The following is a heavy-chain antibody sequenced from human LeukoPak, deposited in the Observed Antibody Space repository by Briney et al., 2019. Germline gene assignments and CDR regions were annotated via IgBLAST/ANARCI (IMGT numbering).Heavy chain of an antibody. CDR2: INASAGST. Sequence: GASVKVSCKASGYTFTSYYMHWVRQAPGQGLEWLGIINASAGSTSYARKFQGRVTMTEDTSTDTAYMELSSLRSEDTAVYYCATERASSGYYYPGAFDIWGQGTMVTVSS. J-gene: IGHJ3*02. CDR1: GYTFTSYY. D-gene: IGHD3-22*01. V-gene: IGHV1-46*01. CDR3: ATERASSGYYYPGAFDI.